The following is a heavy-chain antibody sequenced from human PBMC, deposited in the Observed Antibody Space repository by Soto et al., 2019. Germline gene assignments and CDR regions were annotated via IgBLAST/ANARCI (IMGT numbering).Heavy chain of an antibody. Sequence: QMHLVQSGPEVKKPGTSVKVSCKASGFTFPSYAVQWVRQARGQRLEWSGWIVVGNDNTNSAQKLQERVTFTRDMSTCTYDMELSRLKSEDTSVYYCAEDDMTPLIWGQGTLVTVSS. CDR1: GFTFPSYA. CDR3: AEDDMTPLI. V-gene: IGHV1-58*01. J-gene: IGHJ4*02. CDR2: IVVGNDNT.